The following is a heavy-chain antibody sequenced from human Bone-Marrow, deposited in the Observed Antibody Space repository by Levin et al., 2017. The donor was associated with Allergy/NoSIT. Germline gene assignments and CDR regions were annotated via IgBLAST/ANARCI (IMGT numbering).Heavy chain of an antibody. CDR1: GFTFSSFW. J-gene: IGHJ4*02. D-gene: IGHD2-2*02. V-gene: IGHV3-74*01. CDR3: VRDLYGRDDH. CDR2: IKGDGSTT. Sequence: GESLKISCVASGFTFSSFWMHWVRQAPGKGLVWVSHIKGDGSTTTYADSVKGRFTISRDNAKNTLYLQMNSLSAEDTAVYYCVRDLYGRDDHWGQGTLVTVSS.